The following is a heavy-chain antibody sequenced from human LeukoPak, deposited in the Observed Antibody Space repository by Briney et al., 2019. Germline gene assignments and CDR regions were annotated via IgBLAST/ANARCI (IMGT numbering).Heavy chain of an antibody. J-gene: IGHJ3*02. D-gene: IGHD3-10*01. Sequence: GGSLRLSCAASGFTFSSYAMSWVRQAPGKGLEWVSVIYSGGSTYYADSVKGRFTISRDNSKNTLYLQMNSLRAEDTAVYYCARGRTYYYGSGSYFDIWGQGTMVTVSS. CDR3: ARGRTYYYGSGSYFDI. CDR1: GFTFSSYA. V-gene: IGHV3-53*01. CDR2: IYSGGST.